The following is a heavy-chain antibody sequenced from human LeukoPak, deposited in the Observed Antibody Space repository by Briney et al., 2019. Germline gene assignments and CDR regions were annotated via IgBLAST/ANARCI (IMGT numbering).Heavy chain of an antibody. J-gene: IGHJ4*02. Sequence: GGSLRLSCAASGFTFSSYHMNWVRQAPGKGLEWVSSISTTISYIYYADSVKGRFTISRDNAKNSLYLQMNSLRAEDTAVYYCGRDAYGDYGFDYWGQGTLVTVSS. V-gene: IGHV3-21*04. CDR2: ISTTISYI. CDR3: GRDAYGDYGFDY. D-gene: IGHD4-17*01. CDR1: GFTFSSYH.